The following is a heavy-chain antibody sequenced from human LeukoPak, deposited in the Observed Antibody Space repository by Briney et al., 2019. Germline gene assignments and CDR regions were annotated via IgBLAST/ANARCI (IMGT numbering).Heavy chain of an antibody. V-gene: IGHV3-74*03. CDR2: IDSDGSST. Sequence: PGGSLRLSCAASGFTFTNYWMHWVRQAPGKGLVWVSRIDSDGSSTMYADSVKGRFTISRDNAKNTFYLQMNSLRAEDTAVYYCARSRQGNSYGLNWGQGTLVTVSS. CDR1: GFTFTNYW. CDR3: ARSRQGNSYGLN. D-gene: IGHD5-18*01. J-gene: IGHJ4*02.